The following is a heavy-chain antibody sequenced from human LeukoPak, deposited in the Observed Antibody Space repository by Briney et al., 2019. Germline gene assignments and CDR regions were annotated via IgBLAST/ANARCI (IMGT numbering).Heavy chain of an antibody. D-gene: IGHD6-13*01. V-gene: IGHV3-48*02. CDR2: ISSSSSTI. CDR3: AKDQVYSSSWYSYYYYGMDV. Sequence: GGSLRLSCAASGFTFSSYSMNWVRQAPGKGLEWVSYISSSSSTIYYADSVKGRFTISRDNAKNSLYLQMNSLRDEDTAVYYCAKDQVYSSSWYSYYYYGMDVWGQGTTVTVSS. CDR1: GFTFSSYS. J-gene: IGHJ6*02.